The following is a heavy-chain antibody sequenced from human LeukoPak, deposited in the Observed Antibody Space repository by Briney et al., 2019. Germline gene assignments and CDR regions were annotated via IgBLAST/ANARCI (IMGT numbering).Heavy chain of an antibody. CDR1: GDSITTSNYY. V-gene: IGHV4-61*02. Sequence: SESLSLTCIVSGDSITTSNYYWDWIRQPAGTGLEWIGRIYTSGSTTYNPSLKSRVTISVDTSKNQFSLKLSSVTAADTAVYYCARGEKRLVDAFDIWGQGTMVTVSS. J-gene: IGHJ3*02. CDR3: ARGEKRLVDAFDI. D-gene: IGHD2-2*01. CDR2: IYTSGST.